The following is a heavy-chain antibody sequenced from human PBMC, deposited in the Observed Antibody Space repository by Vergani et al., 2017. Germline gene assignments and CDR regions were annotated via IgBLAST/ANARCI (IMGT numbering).Heavy chain of an antibody. CDR2: VDPEDGET. D-gene: IGHD3-10*01. V-gene: IGHV1-69-2*01. CDR1: GYTFTSYY. CDR3: ATSLYISGALGY. J-gene: IGHJ4*02. Sequence: VQLVQSGAEVKKPGASVKVSCKASGYTFTSYYMHWVRQAPGQGLEWMGIVDPEDGETIYAEKFQGRVTITADTSTDTAYMELSSLRSEDTAVYYCATSLYISGALGYWGQGTLVTVSS.